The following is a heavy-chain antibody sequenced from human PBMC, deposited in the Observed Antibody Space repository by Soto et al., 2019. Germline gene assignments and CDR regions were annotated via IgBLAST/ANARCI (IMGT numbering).Heavy chain of an antibody. J-gene: IGHJ4*02. D-gene: IGHD6-19*01. CDR1: GFSISTHA. Sequence: PGGSLRLSCVASGFSISTHALTWVRQAPGKGLEWVSSFSGRSGDTYYAASAKGRFTVSGDSSKNTVILQMNNLRADDTAVYYCARDSSAWPNYFDSWGQGIQVTVSS. CDR2: FSGRSGDT. V-gene: IGHV3-23*01. CDR3: ARDSSAWPNYFDS.